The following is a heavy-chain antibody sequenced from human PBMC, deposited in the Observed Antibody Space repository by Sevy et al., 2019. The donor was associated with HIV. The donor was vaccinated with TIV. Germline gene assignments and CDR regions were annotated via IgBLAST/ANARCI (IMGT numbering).Heavy chain of an antibody. CDR1: GFTFSSYW. J-gene: IGHJ5*02. Sequence: GGSLRLSCAASGFTFSSYWMSWVRQAPGKGLEWVANIKQDGSEKYYVDSVKGRFTISRDNAKNSLYLQMNSLRAEDTAMYFCVRDKEVGASILDAWGQGTPVTVSS. CDR2: IKQDGSEK. V-gene: IGHV3-7*03. CDR3: VRDKEVGASILDA. D-gene: IGHD1-26*01.